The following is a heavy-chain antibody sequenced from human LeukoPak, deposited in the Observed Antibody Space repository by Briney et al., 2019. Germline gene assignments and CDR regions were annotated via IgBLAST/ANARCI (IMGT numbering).Heavy chain of an antibody. Sequence: PSQTLSLTCTVSGGSISSGDYYWSWIRQPPGKGLEWIGYIYYSGSTYYNPSLKSRVTISVDTSKNQFSLKLSSVTAADTAVYYCARTYCGGDCYYYYYYGMDVWGQGTTVTVSS. CDR2: IYYSGST. CDR1: GGSISSGDYY. V-gene: IGHV4-30-4*01. CDR3: ARTYCGGDCYYYYYYGMDV. D-gene: IGHD2-21*02. J-gene: IGHJ6*02.